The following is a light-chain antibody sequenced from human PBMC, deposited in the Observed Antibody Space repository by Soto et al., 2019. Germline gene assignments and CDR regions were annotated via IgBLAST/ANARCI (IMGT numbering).Light chain of an antibody. Sequence: EIVLTQSPGTLSLSPGERATLSCRASQSVSSSYLAWYQQKPGQAPRLLIYSASNRATGIPDRFSGSGSGTVFTLSIIRLEPEDFAVYYCQQYGSSPPWTFGQGTRVEIK. CDR2: SAS. CDR1: QSVSSSY. CDR3: QQYGSSPPWT. V-gene: IGKV3-20*01. J-gene: IGKJ1*01.